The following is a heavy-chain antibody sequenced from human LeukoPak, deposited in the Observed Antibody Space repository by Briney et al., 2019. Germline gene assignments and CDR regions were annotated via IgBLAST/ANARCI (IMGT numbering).Heavy chain of an antibody. D-gene: IGHD4-17*01. J-gene: IGHJ5*02. Sequence: PGGSLRLSCAASGFTFSSYAMSWVRQAPGKGLEWVSTFSGTGGSTYYADSVKGRFTISRDNSKKMVFLQMNSLRVDDTAVYYCARWHPDDDSRVDPWAREPWSPSPQ. V-gene: IGHV3-23*01. CDR2: FSGTGGST. CDR1: GFTFSSYA. CDR3: ARWHPDDDSRVDP.